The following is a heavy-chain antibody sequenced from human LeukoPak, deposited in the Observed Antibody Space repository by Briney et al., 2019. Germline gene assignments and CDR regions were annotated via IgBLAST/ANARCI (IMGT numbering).Heavy chain of an antibody. V-gene: IGHV3-23*01. Sequence: GSLRLSCAASGFTFSSYAMSWVRQAPGKGLEWVSAISGSGGSTYYADPVKGRFTISRDNSKNTLYLQMNSLRAEDTAVYYCAKGLVGGYYDSSGYYFQFDYWGQGTLVTVSS. CDR3: AKGLVGGYYDSSGYYFQFDY. CDR1: GFTFSSYA. CDR2: ISGSGGST. D-gene: IGHD3-22*01. J-gene: IGHJ4*02.